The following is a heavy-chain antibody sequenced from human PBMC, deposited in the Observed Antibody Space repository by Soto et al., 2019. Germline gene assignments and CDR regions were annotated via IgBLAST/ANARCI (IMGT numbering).Heavy chain of an antibody. D-gene: IGHD6-19*01. J-gene: IGHJ3*02. CDR2: IHHSGST. CDR1: GGSINTYY. V-gene: IGHV4-59*01. CDR3: ARAQSSGWYVRAFDI. Sequence: SETLSLTCAVSGGSINTYYWSWVRQPPGKGLEWIGNIHHSGSTNYNPSLNSRVTISIDTSKNKLSLWLNSVTAADTAVYYCARAQSSGWYVRAFDIWGQGTMVTVSS.